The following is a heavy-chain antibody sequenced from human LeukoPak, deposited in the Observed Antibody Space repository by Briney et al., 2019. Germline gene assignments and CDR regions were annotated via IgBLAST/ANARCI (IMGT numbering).Heavy chain of an antibody. CDR2: ISYDGSNK. D-gene: IGHD6-13*01. V-gene: IGHV3-30-3*01. Sequence: AGGSLRLSCAASGFTFSSYAMPWVRQAPGKGLEWVAVISYDGSNKYYADSVKGRFTISRDNSKNTLYLQMNSLRAEDTAVYYCARVDIAAAGYWGQGTLVTVSS. J-gene: IGHJ4*02. CDR1: GFTFSSYA. CDR3: ARVDIAAAGY.